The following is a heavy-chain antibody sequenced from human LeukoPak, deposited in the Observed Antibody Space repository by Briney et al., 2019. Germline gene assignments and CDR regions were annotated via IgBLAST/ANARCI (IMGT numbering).Heavy chain of an antibody. J-gene: IGHJ6*03. Sequence: ASVKVSCKASGYTFTSYGITWVRQAPGQGLEGMGWINAYNCNTNYAHKLQGRVTMTTHTSTSPADMELRSLRPDDTAVYYCSRRGLSDFYYAHMDVWGKGTTVTVSS. CDR2: INAYNCNT. V-gene: IGHV1-18*01. D-gene: IGHD3-16*01. CDR3: SRRGLSDFYYAHMDV. CDR1: GYTFTSYG.